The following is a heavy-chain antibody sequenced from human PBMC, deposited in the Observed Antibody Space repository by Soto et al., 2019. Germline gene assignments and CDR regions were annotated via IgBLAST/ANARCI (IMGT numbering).Heavy chain of an antibody. CDR1: GGSISSSY. CDR2: IYYSGHT. D-gene: IGHD6-19*01. CDR3: ARQKSGWLLTFDY. J-gene: IGHJ4*02. Sequence: SETLSLTCSVSGGSISSSYWSWIRRPPGKGLEWIGYIYYSGHTNYNPSLKSRATISLDASKNQFSLNLTSVTAADTAVYHCARQKSGWLLTFDYWGQGTLVTVS. V-gene: IGHV4-59*01.